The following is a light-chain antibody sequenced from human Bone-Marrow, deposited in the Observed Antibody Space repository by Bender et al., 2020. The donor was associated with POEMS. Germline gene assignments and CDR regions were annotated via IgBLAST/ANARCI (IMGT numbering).Light chain of an antibody. V-gene: IGLV3-25*02. CDR2: KDS. Sequence: SNELRQPPSMSVSPGQTARITCSGDALSKQYAYWYQQKAGQAPALLIFKDSERPSEIPERFSGSSSGATVSLTISGVQAEDEADYYCQTADSTGSYKDVVFGGGTKLSVL. CDR3: QTADSTGSYKDVV. J-gene: IGLJ2*01. CDR1: ALSKQY.